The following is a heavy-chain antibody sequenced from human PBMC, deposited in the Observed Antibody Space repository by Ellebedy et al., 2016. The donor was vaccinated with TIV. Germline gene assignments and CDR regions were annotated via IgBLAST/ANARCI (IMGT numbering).Heavy chain of an antibody. Sequence: GGSLRLSXTASGFTFGDYAMSWFRQAPGKGLEWVGFIRSKAYGGTTEYAASVKGRFTISRDDSKSIAYLQMNSLKTEDTAVYYCTRDLLGYQPLLYQAAYWGQGTLVTVSS. CDR1: GFTFGDYA. CDR2: IRSKAYGGTT. J-gene: IGHJ4*02. CDR3: TRDLLGYQPLLYQAAY. V-gene: IGHV3-49*03. D-gene: IGHD2-2*02.